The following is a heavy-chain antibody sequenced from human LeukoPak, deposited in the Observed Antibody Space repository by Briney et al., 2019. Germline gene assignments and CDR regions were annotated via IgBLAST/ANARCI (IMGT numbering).Heavy chain of an antibody. CDR3: AREDRYGSGSFDY. CDR2: IYSGGST. J-gene: IGHJ4*02. D-gene: IGHD3-10*01. CDR1: GFTVSSNY. V-gene: IGHV3-53*04. Sequence: GGSLRLSCAASGFTVSSNYMSWVRQAPGKGLEWGSVIYSGGSTYYADSVKGRFTISRHNSKNTLYLQMNSLRAEDTAVYYCAREDRYGSGSFDYWGQGTLVTVSS.